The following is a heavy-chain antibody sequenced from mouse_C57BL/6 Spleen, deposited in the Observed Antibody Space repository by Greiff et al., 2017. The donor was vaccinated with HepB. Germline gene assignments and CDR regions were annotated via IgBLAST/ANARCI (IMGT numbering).Heavy chain of an antibody. CDR1: GYTFTSYW. CDR3: ARGGNYGGVDY. Sequence: QVQLQQPGAELVKPGASVKMSCKASGYTFTSYWITWVKQRPGQGLEWIGDIYPGSGSTNYNEKFKSKATLTVYTSASTAYMPLSSLTSEESAVYYCARGGNYGGVDYWGQGTSVTVSS. V-gene: IGHV1-55*01. J-gene: IGHJ4*01. D-gene: IGHD2-1*01. CDR2: IYPGSGST.